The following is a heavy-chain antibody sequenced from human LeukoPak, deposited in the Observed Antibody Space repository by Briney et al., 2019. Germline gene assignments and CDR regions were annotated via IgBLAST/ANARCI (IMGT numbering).Heavy chain of an antibody. J-gene: IGHJ4*02. D-gene: IGHD6-13*01. CDR3: ARVLSAAVDY. Sequence: GGSLRLSCAASGFTVSSNYMSWVRQAPGKGLEWVSVIYSGGNTYYADSVKGRFTISRDNSKNTLYLQMNSLRAEDTVVYYCARVLSAAVDYWGQGTLVTVSS. V-gene: IGHV3-53*01. CDR2: IYSGGNT. CDR1: GFTVSSNY.